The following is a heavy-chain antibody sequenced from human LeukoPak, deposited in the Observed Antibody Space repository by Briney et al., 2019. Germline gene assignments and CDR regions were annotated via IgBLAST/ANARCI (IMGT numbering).Heavy chain of an antibody. CDR1: GFIFSTYA. V-gene: IGHV3-30*04. J-gene: IGHJ4*02. CDR2: ISSDGSNK. Sequence: GRSLRLSCEASGFIFSTYAMHWVRQAPGKELEWLAVISSDGSNKYHVDSVKGRFTISRDNSKNTLYLEMDSVRLGDTAVYYCARDDIIVGATTLDYWGQGTLVTVSS. D-gene: IGHD1-26*01. CDR3: ARDDIIVGATTLDY.